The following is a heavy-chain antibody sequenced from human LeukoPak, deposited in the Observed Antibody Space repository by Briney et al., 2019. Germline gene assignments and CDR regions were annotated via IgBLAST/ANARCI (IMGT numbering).Heavy chain of an antibody. J-gene: IGHJ6*02. CDR1: GGSISSSSYY. CDR2: IYYSGST. V-gene: IGHV4-39*01. Sequence: SETLSLTCTVSGGSISSSSYYWGWIRQPPGKGLEWIGSIYYSGSTYYNPSLKSRVTISVDTSKNQSSLKLSSVTAADTAVYYCARGRGNYYYYGMDVWGQGTTVTVSS. CDR3: ARGRGNYYYYGMDV. D-gene: IGHD6-25*01.